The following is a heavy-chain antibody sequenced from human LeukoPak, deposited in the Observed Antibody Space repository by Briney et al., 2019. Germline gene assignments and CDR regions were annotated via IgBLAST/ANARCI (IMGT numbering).Heavy chain of an antibody. J-gene: IGHJ4*02. CDR1: GGSISSYY. Sequence: SETLSLTCTVSGGSISSYYWSWIRQPAGKGLEWIGRIYTSGSTNYNPSLKSRVTMSVDTSKNQFSLKLSSVTAADTAVYYCARTLLGIDYGSGSYDFDYWGQGTLVTVSS. CDR2: IYTSGST. V-gene: IGHV4-4*07. CDR3: ARTLLGIDYGSGSYDFDY. D-gene: IGHD3-10*01.